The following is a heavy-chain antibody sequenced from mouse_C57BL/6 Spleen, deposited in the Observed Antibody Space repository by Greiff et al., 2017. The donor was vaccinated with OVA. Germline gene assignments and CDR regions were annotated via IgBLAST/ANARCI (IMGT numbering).Heavy chain of an antibody. CDR1: GFTFSSYA. Sequence: AKLMESGGGLVKPGGSLQLSCAASGFTFSSYAMSWVRQTPEKRLEWVATISDGGSYTYYPDNVKGRFTISRDNAKNNLYLQMSHLKSEDTAMYYCARDGNYYGIDYWGQGTTLTVSS. CDR3: ARDGNYYGIDY. J-gene: IGHJ2*01. V-gene: IGHV5-4*01. D-gene: IGHD1-1*01. CDR2: ISDGGSYT.